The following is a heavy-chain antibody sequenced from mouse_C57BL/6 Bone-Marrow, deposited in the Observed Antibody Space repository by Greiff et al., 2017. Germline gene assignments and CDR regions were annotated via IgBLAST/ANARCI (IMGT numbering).Heavy chain of an antibody. V-gene: IGHV1-55*01. D-gene: IGHD2-3*01. Sequence: QVQLQQPGAELVKPGASVKMSCKASGYTFTCYWITWVKQRPGQGLEWIGDIYPGSGSNNYNEKFKSKATLTVDTSSSTAYMQLSSLTSEDSAVYYCARNDGYWAWFAYWGQGTLVTVSA. CDR3: ARNDGYWAWFAY. CDR1: GYTFTCYW. CDR2: IYPGSGSN. J-gene: IGHJ3*01.